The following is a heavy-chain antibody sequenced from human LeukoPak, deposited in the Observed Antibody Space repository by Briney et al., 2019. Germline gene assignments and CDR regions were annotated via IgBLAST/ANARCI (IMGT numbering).Heavy chain of an antibody. V-gene: IGHV3-23*01. CDR3: AKASSSSWYVLGN. J-gene: IGHJ4*02. D-gene: IGHD6-13*01. Sequence: PEGSLRLSCAASDFTFSNYVMSWVRQAPGKGLGWVSTISGSGGSTYYADSVKGQFTISRDNSKNTLYLQMNSLRAEDTAVYYCAKASSSSWYVLGNWGQGTLVTVPS. CDR1: DFTFSNYV. CDR2: ISGSGGST.